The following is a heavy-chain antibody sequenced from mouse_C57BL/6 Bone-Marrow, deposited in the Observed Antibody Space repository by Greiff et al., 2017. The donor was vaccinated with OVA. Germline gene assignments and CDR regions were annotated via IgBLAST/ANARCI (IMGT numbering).Heavy chain of an antibody. J-gene: IGHJ3*01. Sequence: VQLVESGPGLVQPSQSLSITCTVSGFSLTSYGVHWVRQSPGKGLEWLGVIWSGGSTDYNAAFISRLSISKDNSKSQVFFKMNSLQADDTAIYYCATMDGYFWFAYWGQGTLVTVSA. CDR1: GFSLTSYG. CDR2: IWSGGST. CDR3: ATMDGYFWFAY. D-gene: IGHD2-3*01. V-gene: IGHV2-2*01.